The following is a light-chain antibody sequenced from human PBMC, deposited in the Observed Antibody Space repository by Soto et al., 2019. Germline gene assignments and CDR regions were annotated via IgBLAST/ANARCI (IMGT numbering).Light chain of an antibody. CDR2: DNN. J-gene: IGLJ1*01. V-gene: IGLV1-51*01. CDR3: GTWDSSLSAGGV. CDR1: SSNIGNNY. Sequence: PGQKVTISCSGSSSNIGNNYVSWYQQLPGTAPKLLIYDNNKRPSGIPDRFSGSKSGTSATLGITGLQTGDEADYYCGTWDSSLSAGGVFGTGTKVTVL.